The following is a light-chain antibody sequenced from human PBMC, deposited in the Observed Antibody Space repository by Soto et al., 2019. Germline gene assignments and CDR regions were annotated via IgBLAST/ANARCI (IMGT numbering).Light chain of an antibody. J-gene: IGKJ1*01. CDR2: GAS. CDR1: QSVGSSY. V-gene: IGKV3-20*01. Sequence: EIVLTQSPGTLYLSPGERASLSCRASQSVGSSYLAWYQQHPGRAPRLLMYGASRRATGIPDRFSGSGSGTEFTLTISRLEPEDFAMYYCQQIDGSPWTFGQGTKVDIK. CDR3: QQIDGSPWT.